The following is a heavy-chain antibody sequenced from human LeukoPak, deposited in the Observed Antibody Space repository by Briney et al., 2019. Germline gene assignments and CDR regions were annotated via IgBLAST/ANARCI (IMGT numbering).Heavy chain of an antibody. CDR2: IYYSGST. J-gene: IGHJ4*02. Sequence: SETLSLTCAVSGGSISSGGYSWSWIRQPPGKGLEWIGYIYYSGSTYYNPSLKSRVTISVDTSKNQFSLRLTSVTAADTAVYYCARQTGSGLFILPGGQGTLVTVSS. V-gene: IGHV4-30-4*07. D-gene: IGHD3/OR15-3a*01. CDR1: GGSISSGGYS. CDR3: ARQTGSGLFILP.